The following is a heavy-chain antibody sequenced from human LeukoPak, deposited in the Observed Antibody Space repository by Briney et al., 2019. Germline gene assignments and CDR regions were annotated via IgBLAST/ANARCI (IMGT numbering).Heavy chain of an antibody. V-gene: IGHV4-4*07. CDR2: IYTSGST. CDR1: GGSISSYY. Sequence: SETLSLTCTVSGGSISSYYWSWIRQPAGKGLEWIGHIYTSGSTNYNPSLKSRVTMSVDTSKNQFSLKLSSVTAADTAVYYCATARIDYGDYEYFQHWGQGTLVTVSS. J-gene: IGHJ1*01. CDR3: ATARIDYGDYEYFQH. D-gene: IGHD4-17*01.